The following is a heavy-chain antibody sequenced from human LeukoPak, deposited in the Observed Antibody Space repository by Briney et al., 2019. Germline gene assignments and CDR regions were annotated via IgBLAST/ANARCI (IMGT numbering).Heavy chain of an antibody. CDR1: GGSISSYY. CDR3: ARVGSSGWNYIWFDP. Sequence: PSETPSLTCTVSGGSISSYYWSWIRQPAGKGLEWIGRIYTSGSTNYNPSLKSRVTMSVDTSKNQFSLKLSSVTAADTAVYYCARVGSSGWNYIWFDPWGQGTLVTVSS. V-gene: IGHV4-4*07. D-gene: IGHD6-25*01. J-gene: IGHJ5*02. CDR2: IYTSGST.